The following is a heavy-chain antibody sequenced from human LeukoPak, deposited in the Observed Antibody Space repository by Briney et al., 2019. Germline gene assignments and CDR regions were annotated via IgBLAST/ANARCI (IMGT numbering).Heavy chain of an antibody. Sequence: PSETLSLTCTVSGGSISSYYWSWIRQPPGKGLEWIGYIYYSGSTNYNPSLKSRVTISVDTSKNRFSLKLSSVTAADTAVYYCARANIVGSPFDYWGQGTLVTVSS. D-gene: IGHD1-26*01. CDR1: GGSISSYY. V-gene: IGHV4-59*01. CDR2: IYYSGST. CDR3: ARANIVGSPFDY. J-gene: IGHJ4*02.